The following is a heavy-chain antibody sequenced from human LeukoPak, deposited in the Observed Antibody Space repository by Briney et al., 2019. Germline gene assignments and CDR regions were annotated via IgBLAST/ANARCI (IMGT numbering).Heavy chain of an antibody. V-gene: IGHV3-23*01. CDR1: GFTFSTYA. J-gene: IGHJ4*02. CDR2: ISGSGSST. CDR3: ATGSLRLGELSSWTLDY. D-gene: IGHD3-16*02. Sequence: AGGSLRLSCAASGFTFSTYAMSWVRQAPGKGLEWVSSISGSGSSTSYADSVKGLFTISRDNSKNTLDLQMNSLRAEDTAIYYCATGSLRLGELSSWTLDYWGQGILVPVSS.